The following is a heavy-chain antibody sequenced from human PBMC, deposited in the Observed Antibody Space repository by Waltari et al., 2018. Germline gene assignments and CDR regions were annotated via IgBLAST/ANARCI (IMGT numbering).Heavy chain of an antibody. CDR3: ARVGRSTSYYYGMDV. CDR2: IYYSGST. Sequence: QLQLQESGPGLVKPSETLSLTCTVSGGSISSSSYYWGWIRQPPGKGLEWIGSIYYSGSTYYNPSLKSRVTISVDTSKNQFSLKLSSVTAADTAVYYCARVGRSTSYYYGMDVWGQGTTVTVSS. CDR1: GGSISSSSYY. V-gene: IGHV4-39*07. D-gene: IGHD2-2*01. J-gene: IGHJ6*02.